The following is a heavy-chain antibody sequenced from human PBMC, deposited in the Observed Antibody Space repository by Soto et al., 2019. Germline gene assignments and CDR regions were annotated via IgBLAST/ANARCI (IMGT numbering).Heavy chain of an antibody. CDR1: GFTFSNSW. CDR2: LKSNTDGGTT. CDR3: TTGEVRDSYGIDY. J-gene: IGHJ4*02. D-gene: IGHD5-18*01. V-gene: IGHV3-15*01. Sequence: EVQLVESGGGLVQPGGSLRLSCAASGFTFSNSWMSWVRQAPGKGLEWVGRLKSNTDGGTTDYAAPVKGRFTISRDDSKNTLALPMNSLNTEGTAVYYCTTGEVRDSYGIDYWGQGTLVTVSS.